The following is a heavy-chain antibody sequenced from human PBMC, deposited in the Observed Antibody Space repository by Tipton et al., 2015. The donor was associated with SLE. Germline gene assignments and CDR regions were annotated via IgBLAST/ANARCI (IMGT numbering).Heavy chain of an antibody. CDR1: GFSFSSYE. Sequence: SLRLSCAASGFSFSSYEMNWVRQAPGKGLEWVSYVSSSGNTKYYADSVEGRFTISRDNAKSSLYLQMSSLTTEDTALYSCAREWYYGLDVWGQGTTVTVSS. J-gene: IGHJ6*02. CDR3: AREWYYGLDV. CDR2: VSSSGNTK. V-gene: IGHV3-48*03.